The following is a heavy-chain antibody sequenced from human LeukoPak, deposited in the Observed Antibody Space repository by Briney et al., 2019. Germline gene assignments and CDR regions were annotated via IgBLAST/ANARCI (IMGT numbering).Heavy chain of an antibody. D-gene: IGHD3-9*01. CDR1: GFTFDDYA. J-gene: IGHJ4*02. CDR3: AKDRTYYDILTGYFSD. CDR2: ISWNSGSI. V-gene: IGHV3-9*01. Sequence: PGGSLRLSCAASGFTFDDYAMHWVRQAPGKGLEWVSGISWNSGSIGYADSVKGRFTISRDNAKNSLYLQMNSLRAEDTALYYCAKDRTYYDILTGYFSDWGQGTLVTVSS.